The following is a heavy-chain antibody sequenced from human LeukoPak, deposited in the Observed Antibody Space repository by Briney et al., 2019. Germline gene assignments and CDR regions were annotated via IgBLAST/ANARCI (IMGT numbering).Heavy chain of an antibody. D-gene: IGHD5-24*01. CDR2: ISWNSVNI. Sequence: GGSLRLSCAASGFTFDDYAMHWVRQAPGKGLEWVSGISWNSVNIGYEDSVKGRFTISRDNAKNSLYLQMHSLRPGDTALYYCVKDRGLRNQWLQLTYDSWGQGTLVTVSS. J-gene: IGHJ4*02. V-gene: IGHV3-9*01. CDR1: GFTFDDYA. CDR3: VKDRGLRNQWLQLTYDS.